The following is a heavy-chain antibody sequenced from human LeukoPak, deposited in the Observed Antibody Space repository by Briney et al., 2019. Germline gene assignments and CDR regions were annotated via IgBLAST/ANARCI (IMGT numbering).Heavy chain of an antibody. J-gene: IGHJ4*02. CDR3: ARDVWDSIAVAGPFDY. CDR1: GFTFSSYS. D-gene: IGHD6-19*01. CDR2: ISSSSSYI. V-gene: IGHV3-21*01. Sequence: GGSLRLSCAASGFTFSSYSMNWVCQAPGKGLEWVPSISSSSSYIYYADSVKGRFTISRDNAKNSLYLQMNSLRAEDTAVYYCARDVWDSIAVAGPFDYWGQGTLVTVSS.